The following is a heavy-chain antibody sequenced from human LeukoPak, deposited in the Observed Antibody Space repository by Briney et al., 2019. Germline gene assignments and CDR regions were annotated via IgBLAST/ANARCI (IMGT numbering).Heavy chain of an antibody. CDR3: ARQAQNYYGSGAIDS. J-gene: IGHJ4*02. V-gene: IGHV5-51*01. Sequence: GESLKISCKGSGYTFAHYWIGWVRQMPGRGLEWMGVIYPSDSDIRVSPSFQGQVTISADMSINTAYLQWTSLKASDTAIYYCARQAQNYYGSGAIDSWGQGSLLTVPS. CDR2: IYPSDSDI. D-gene: IGHD3-10*01. CDR1: GYTFAHYW.